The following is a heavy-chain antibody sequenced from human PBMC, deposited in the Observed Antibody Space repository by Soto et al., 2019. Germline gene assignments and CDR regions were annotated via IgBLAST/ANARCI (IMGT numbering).Heavy chain of an antibody. CDR3: ASPTKPLYYYYGMDV. CDR2: IIPIFGTA. J-gene: IGHJ6*02. D-gene: IGHD1-1*01. Sequence: QVQLVQSGAEVKKPGSSVKVSCKASGGTFSSYAISWVRQAPGQGLEWMGGIIPIFGTANYAQKFQGRVTITADESTSTAYMELSSPRSQDTAVYYCASPTKPLYYYYGMDVWGQGTTVTVSS. V-gene: IGHV1-69*12. CDR1: GGTFSSYA.